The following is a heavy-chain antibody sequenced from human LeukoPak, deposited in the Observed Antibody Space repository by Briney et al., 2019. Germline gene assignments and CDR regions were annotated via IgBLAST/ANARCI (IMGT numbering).Heavy chain of an antibody. J-gene: IGHJ1*01. V-gene: IGHV3-74*01. CDR3: ARAPSEIGGYYPEYLRH. CDR2: IKSDGST. Sequence: PGGSLRLSRAASGFTFSSYWMHWVRQAAGKGLVWVSRIKSDGSTNYADSVKGRFTISRDNPKNTVSLQMNSLRAEDTGVYYCARAPSEIGGYYPEYLRHWGQGTLVTVSS. CDR1: GFTFSSYW. D-gene: IGHD3-22*01.